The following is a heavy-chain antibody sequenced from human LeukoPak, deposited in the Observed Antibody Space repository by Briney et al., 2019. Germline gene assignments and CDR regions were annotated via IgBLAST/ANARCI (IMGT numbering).Heavy chain of an antibody. D-gene: IGHD6-19*01. CDR2: IIPIFGTA. J-gene: IGHJ3*02. CDR3: ASRFSGWVGAFDI. Sequence: SVKVSCKASGGTFSSYAISWVRQAPGQGLEWMGGIIPIFGTANYAQKFQGRVTITADESTSTAYMELGSLRSEDTAVYYCASRFSGWVGAFDIWGQGTMVTVSS. V-gene: IGHV1-69*13. CDR1: GGTFSSYA.